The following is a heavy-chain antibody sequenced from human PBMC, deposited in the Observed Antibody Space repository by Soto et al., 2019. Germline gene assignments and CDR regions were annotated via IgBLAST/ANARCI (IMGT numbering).Heavy chain of an antibody. CDR3: ARALAVAGFDC. Sequence: SETLSLTCSVCGGSIIGYYWSWIRQPPGKGLEWIGYIYYTGSTNYNPSLKSRVTISVDTSKNQFSLNLSSVTAADTAVYYCARALAVAGFDCWGQGALVTVSS. D-gene: IGHD6-19*01. CDR1: GGSIIGYY. CDR2: IYYTGST. V-gene: IGHV4-59*01. J-gene: IGHJ4*02.